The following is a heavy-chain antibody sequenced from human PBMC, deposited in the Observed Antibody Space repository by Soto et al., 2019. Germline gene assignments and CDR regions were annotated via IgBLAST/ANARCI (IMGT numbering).Heavy chain of an antibody. CDR1: GVPFSSYG. V-gene: IGHV3-33*01. CDR2: IWYDGSNK. Sequence: PGGSLRLSCAASGVPFSSYGMHWVRQAPGKGLEWVAVIWYDGSNKYYADSVKGRFTISKDNSKNTLYLQMNSLRAEDTAVYYCARELSKIAVAGTFDYWGQGTLVTVSS. J-gene: IGHJ4*02. D-gene: IGHD6-19*01. CDR3: ARELSKIAVAGTFDY.